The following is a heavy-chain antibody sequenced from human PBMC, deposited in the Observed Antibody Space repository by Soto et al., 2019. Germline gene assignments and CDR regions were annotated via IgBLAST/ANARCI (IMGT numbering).Heavy chain of an antibody. CDR2: INSDGSST. Sequence: PGGSLRLSCAASGFTFSSYWMHWVRQAPGKGLVWVSRINSDGSSTSYADSVKGRFTISRDNAKNTLYLQMNSLRAEDTAVYYCASTEPVTYYYDSSGYNYWGQGTLVTVSS. J-gene: IGHJ4*02. V-gene: IGHV3-74*01. CDR3: ASTEPVTYYYDSSGYNY. CDR1: GFTFSSYW. D-gene: IGHD3-22*01.